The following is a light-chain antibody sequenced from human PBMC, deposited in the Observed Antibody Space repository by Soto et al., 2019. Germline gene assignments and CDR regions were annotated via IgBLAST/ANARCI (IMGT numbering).Light chain of an antibody. CDR1: QGISSY. CDR3: QQLNSYPIT. J-gene: IGKJ5*01. V-gene: IGKV1-9*01. Sequence: IQLTQSPSSLSASVGYRFTITCRASQGISSYLAWYQQKPGKAPKLLIYTASTLQSGVPSRFSGSGSGTEFTLTISSLQPEDFATYYCQQLNSYPITFGQGTRREIK. CDR2: TAS.